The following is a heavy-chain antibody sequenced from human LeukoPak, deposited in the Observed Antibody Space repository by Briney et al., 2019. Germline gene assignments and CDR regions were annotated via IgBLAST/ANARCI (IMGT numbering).Heavy chain of an antibody. D-gene: IGHD3-22*01. J-gene: IGHJ4*02. CDR1: GFPLSTTA. Sequence: ALLRLSCGVSGFPLSTTAMSWVRTAPGKGLEWVSATTGSVGSPYYDECVKGRLTISRNNSTNKLTLRRNSLRAEDTAVYYCAKDLRSGHYADYWGQGDLVSVSS. CDR2: TTGSVGSP. CDR3: AKDLRSGHYADY. V-gene: IGHV3-23*01.